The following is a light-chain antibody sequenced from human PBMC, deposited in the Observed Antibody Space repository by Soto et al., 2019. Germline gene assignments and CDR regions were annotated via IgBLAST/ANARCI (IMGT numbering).Light chain of an antibody. CDR1: QSISTW. J-gene: IGKJ4*01. V-gene: IGKV1-5*03. Sequence: DIQMTQSPSTLSASVGDRVTITCRASQSISTWLAWYQQKAGKAPKLLIYKASSLEGGVPSRFSGSGSGTEFNITMSSLQPDDFAPYYCQQYNTYPLTFGGGTTVDMK. CDR3: QQYNTYPLT. CDR2: KAS.